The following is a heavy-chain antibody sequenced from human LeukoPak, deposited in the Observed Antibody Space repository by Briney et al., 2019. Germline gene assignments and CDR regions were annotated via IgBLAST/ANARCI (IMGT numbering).Heavy chain of an antibody. CDR1: GGSISSYY. CDR2: ISYSGST. J-gene: IGHJ4*02. V-gene: IGHV4-59*01. CDR3: ARGFDSKSTYFDY. D-gene: IGHD5-12*01. Sequence: SETLSLTCTVSGGSISSYYWNWIRQPPGKGLEWIGYISYSGSTNYNPSLKSRVTISLDTSKNQFSLKLRSVTAADTAVYYCARGFDSKSTYFDYWGQGTLVTVSS.